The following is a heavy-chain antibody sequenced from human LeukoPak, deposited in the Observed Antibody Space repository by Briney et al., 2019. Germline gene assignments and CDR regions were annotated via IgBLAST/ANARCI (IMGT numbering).Heavy chain of an antibody. CDR3: ARVSQAWQQLVQGYAFDI. CDR1: GYTFTGYY. D-gene: IGHD6-13*01. Sequence: ASVKVSCKASGYTFTGYYMHWVRQAPGQGLEWMGWINPNSGGTNYAQKFQGRVTMTRDTSISTAYMELSRLRSDDTAVYYCARVSQAWQQLVQGYAFDIWGQGTMVTVSS. J-gene: IGHJ3*02. CDR2: INPNSGGT. V-gene: IGHV1-2*02.